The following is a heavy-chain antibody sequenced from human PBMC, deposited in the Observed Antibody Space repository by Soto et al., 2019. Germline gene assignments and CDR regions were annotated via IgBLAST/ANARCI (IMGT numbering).Heavy chain of an antibody. Sequence: QVQLVQSGAEVKKPGASVKVSCKASGYAFTSYGISWVRQAPGRGLEWMGWISAYNCNTNYAQSLEGRVTMTTDTSTSTAYMELRPLRSDDTAFYDCARDGAVIALGDFHHWGQVTLVTVSS. CDR1: GYAFTSYG. CDR2: ISAYNCNT. D-gene: IGHD3-16*02. J-gene: IGHJ1*01. CDR3: ARDGAVIALGDFHH. V-gene: IGHV1-18*04.